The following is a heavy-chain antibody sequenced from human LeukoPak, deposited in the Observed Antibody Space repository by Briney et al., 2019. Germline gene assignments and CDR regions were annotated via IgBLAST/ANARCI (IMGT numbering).Heavy chain of an antibody. V-gene: IGHV3-23*01. CDR1: GFTFSNSA. CDR3: AKGGSEQQWLLDAFDI. CDR2: ISSSGGST. D-gene: IGHD6-19*01. J-gene: IGHJ3*02. Sequence: GGSLRLSCAASGFTFSNSAMNWVRQAPGKGLESVSGISSSGGSTYYADSVKGRFTISRDNSKNTLYLQMNSLRAEDTAVYYCAKGGSEQQWLLDAFDIWGLGTMVTVSS.